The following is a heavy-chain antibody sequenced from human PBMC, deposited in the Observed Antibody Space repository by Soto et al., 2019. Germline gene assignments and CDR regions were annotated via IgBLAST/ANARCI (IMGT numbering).Heavy chain of an antibody. V-gene: IGHV3-48*03. D-gene: IGHD3-3*01. CDR2: ISDSGNTI. CDR1: GFTFSSYE. CDR3: ARGLLHYDIWSGYSAYFYYGMDV. J-gene: IGHJ6*02. Sequence: EVQLVESGGGLVPPGGSLRLSCAASGFTFSSYEMNWVRQAPGKGLEWVSYISDSGNTIYYADSVKGRFTVSRDNAQNSVYLHMNNLRAEDTAVYYCARGLLHYDIWSGYSAYFYYGMDVWGPGTTVTVSS.